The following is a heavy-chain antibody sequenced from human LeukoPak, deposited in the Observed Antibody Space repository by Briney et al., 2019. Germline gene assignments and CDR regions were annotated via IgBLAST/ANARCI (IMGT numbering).Heavy chain of an antibody. CDR1: GGSISNSDYY. Sequence: SETLSLTCTVSGGSISNSDYYWDWIRQPPGKGLEWIGYIYYSGSTNYNPSLKSRVTISVDTSKNQFSLKLSSVTAADTAVYYCARSKGPGLGELSSFDYWGQGTLVTVSS. V-gene: IGHV4-61*05. J-gene: IGHJ4*02. CDR2: IYYSGST. CDR3: ARSKGPGLGELSSFDY. D-gene: IGHD3-16*02.